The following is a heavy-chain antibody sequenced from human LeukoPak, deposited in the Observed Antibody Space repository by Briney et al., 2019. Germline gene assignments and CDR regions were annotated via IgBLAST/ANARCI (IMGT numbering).Heavy chain of an antibody. Sequence: GESLKISCKGSGYSFTSYWIGWVRQMPGKGLEWMGIIYPGDSDTRYSPSFQGQVTISADKSIITAYLQWSILKASDTGMYYCARGQALLWFGESAAYWGQGTLVTVSS. D-gene: IGHD3-10*01. J-gene: IGHJ4*02. V-gene: IGHV5-51*01. CDR2: IYPGDSDT. CDR1: GYSFTSYW. CDR3: ARGQALLWFGESAAY.